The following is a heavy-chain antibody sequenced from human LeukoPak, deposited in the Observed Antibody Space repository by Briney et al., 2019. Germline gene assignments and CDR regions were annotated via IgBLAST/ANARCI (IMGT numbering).Heavy chain of an antibody. J-gene: IGHJ4*02. CDR3: ARGRERYCSSTSCYAFYY. Sequence: PSETLSLTCAVYGGSFSGYYWSWIRQPPGKGLEWIGEINRSGSTNYNPSLKSRVTISVDTSKNQFSLKLSSVTAADTAVYYCARGRERYCSSTSCYAFYYWGQGTLVTVSS. D-gene: IGHD2-2*01. CDR1: GGSFSGYY. V-gene: IGHV4-34*01. CDR2: INRSGST.